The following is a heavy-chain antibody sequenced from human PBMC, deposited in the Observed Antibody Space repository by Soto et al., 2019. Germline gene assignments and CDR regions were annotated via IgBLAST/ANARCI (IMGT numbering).Heavy chain of an antibody. CDR1: GGSFSDFY. Sequence: QVQLQQWGAGLLKPSETLSLTCAVYGGSFSDFYWNWIRQSPGKGLEWIGEINHSGDTNYNPSLKSRVTISVDTSKNQFSLQLNSVPATDTAVYYCAQRTLTNWFDPWGQGTPVTVSS. J-gene: IGHJ5*02. V-gene: IGHV4-34*01. D-gene: IGHD4-4*01. CDR2: INHSGDT. CDR3: AQRTLTNWFDP.